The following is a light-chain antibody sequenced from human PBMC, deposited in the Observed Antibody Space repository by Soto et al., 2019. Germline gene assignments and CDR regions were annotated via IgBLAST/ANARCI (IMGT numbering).Light chain of an antibody. Sequence: EIVLTQSPATLSLSPGERATLSCRASQSVSSYLAWYQQKPGQAPRLLIYDASNRATGIPARFSGSGSGPYFTLTISSLEPEDFAVYYCQQRSNLITFGRGTRLEIK. CDR3: QQRSNLIT. CDR1: QSVSSY. V-gene: IGKV3-11*01. J-gene: IGKJ5*01. CDR2: DAS.